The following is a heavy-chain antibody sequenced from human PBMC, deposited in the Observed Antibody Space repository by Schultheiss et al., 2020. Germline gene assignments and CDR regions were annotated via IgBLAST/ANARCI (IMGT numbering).Heavy chain of an antibody. J-gene: IGHJ6*02. CDR2: IRSKANSYAT. V-gene: IGHV3-73*01. Sequence: GGSLRLSCAASGFTFSGSAMHWVRQASGKGLEWVGRIRSKANSYATAYAASVKGRFTIARDDSKNTAYLQMNSLKTEDTAVYYCTTPRARYYYYYGMDVWGQGTTGTVYS. CDR3: TTPRARYYYYYGMDV. CDR1: GFTFSGSA.